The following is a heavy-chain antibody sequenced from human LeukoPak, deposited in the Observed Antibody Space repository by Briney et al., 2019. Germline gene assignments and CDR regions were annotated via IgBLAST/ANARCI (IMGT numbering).Heavy chain of an antibody. CDR3: ARGPPYIVSTRGGGYDY. J-gene: IGHJ4*02. CDR1: GFTFSSYW. Sequence: GGSLRLSCAASGFTFSSYWMHWVRQAPGKGLVWVSRINSDGSSTSYADSVKGRFTISRDNAKNTLYLQMDSLRAEDTAVYYCARGPPYIVSTRGGGYDYWGRGTLVTVSS. D-gene: IGHD5/OR15-5a*01. CDR2: INSDGSST. V-gene: IGHV3-74*01.